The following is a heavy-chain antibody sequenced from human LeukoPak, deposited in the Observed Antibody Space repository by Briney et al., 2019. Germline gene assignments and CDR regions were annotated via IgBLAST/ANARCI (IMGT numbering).Heavy chain of an antibody. V-gene: IGHV4-59*04. Sequence: IPSETLSLTCTVSGGSISSYYWSWIRQPPGKGLEWIGSIYYSGSTYYNPSLKSRVTMSVDTSKNQFSLKLSSVTAADTAVYYCARKAAAGTIIDYWGQGTLVTVSS. CDR2: IYYSGST. D-gene: IGHD6-13*01. CDR1: GGSISSYY. CDR3: ARKAAAGTIIDY. J-gene: IGHJ4*02.